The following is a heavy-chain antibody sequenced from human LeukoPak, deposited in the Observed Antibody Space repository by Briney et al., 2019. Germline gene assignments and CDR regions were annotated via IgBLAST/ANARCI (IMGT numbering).Heavy chain of an antibody. J-gene: IGHJ5*02. CDR2: INHSGST. CDR1: GGSFSGYY. Sequence: SETLSLTCAVYGGSFSGYYWSWIRQPPGRGLEWIGEINHSGSTNYNPSLKSRVTISVDTSKNQFSLKLSSVTAADTAVYYCARGSGWFDPWGQGTLVTVSS. V-gene: IGHV4-34*01. CDR3: ARGSGWFDP.